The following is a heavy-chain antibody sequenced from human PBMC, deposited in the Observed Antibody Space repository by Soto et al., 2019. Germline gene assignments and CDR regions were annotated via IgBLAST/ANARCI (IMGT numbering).Heavy chain of an antibody. J-gene: IGHJ6*02. D-gene: IGHD6-19*01. CDR1: GGTFSSYA. CDR3: AKAPKPVPGRRYYGMDV. V-gene: IGHV1-69*12. Sequence: QIQLVQSGAEVKRPGSSVKVSCKASGGTFSSYAISWVRQAPGQGLEWMGGIIPIYGTANYEQKLQVRVTITADESTSTAYMELSSMRSEDTAVYYCAKAPKPVPGRRYYGMDVCLQGTTVTVSS. CDR2: IIPIYGTA.